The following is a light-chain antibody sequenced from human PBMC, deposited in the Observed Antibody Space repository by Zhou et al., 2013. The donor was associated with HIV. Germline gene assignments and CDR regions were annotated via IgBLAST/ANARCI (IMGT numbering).Light chain of an antibody. CDR2: AAS. CDR1: QSISSY. CDR3: QQTYITPYT. Sequence: DIQMTQSPSSLSASVGDRVTITCRASQSISSYLNWYQQKVGKAPKLLIHAASSLQSGVPSRFSGSGSGTVVTLTISNLQPEDFATYYCQQTYITPYTFGQGTKLEIK. V-gene: IGKV1-39*01. J-gene: IGKJ2*01.